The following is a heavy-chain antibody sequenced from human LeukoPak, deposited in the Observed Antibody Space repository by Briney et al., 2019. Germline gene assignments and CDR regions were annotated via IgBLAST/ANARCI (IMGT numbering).Heavy chain of an antibody. CDR1: GFTFRSHA. Sequence: GGSLRLSCVGSGFTFRSHAMSWVRQAPEKGLEFVSGIYENGGTTYYADSVKGRFSISRDNSKNTLYLQMDSLRGEDTAVYYCAKDFRIGYSAHFDYWGRGALVTVSS. V-gene: IGHV3-23*01. D-gene: IGHD2-21*01. J-gene: IGHJ4*02. CDR3: AKDFRIGYSAHFDY. CDR2: IYENGGTT.